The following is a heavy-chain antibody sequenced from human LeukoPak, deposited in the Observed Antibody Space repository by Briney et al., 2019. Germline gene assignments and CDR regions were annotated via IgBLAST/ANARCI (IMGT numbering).Heavy chain of an antibody. CDR1: GYTFTSYS. CDR3: ARDASRSITVAGLDAFDI. D-gene: IGHD6-19*01. J-gene: IGHJ3*02. V-gene: IGHV1-18*01. Sequence: ASVKVSCKASGYTFTSYSISWVRQAPGQGLEWMGWISAYNGNTNYARKLQGRVTMTTDTSTNTAYMELRSLKSDDTAVYYCARDASRSITVAGLDAFDIWGQGALVTVSS. CDR2: ISAYNGNT.